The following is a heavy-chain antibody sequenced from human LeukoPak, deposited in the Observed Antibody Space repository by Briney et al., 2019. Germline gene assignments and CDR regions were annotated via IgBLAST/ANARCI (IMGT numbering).Heavy chain of an antibody. CDR3: AKGYCSGGSCLALDY. CDR2: ISWDGGST. J-gene: IGHJ4*02. Sequence: GGSLRLSCAASGFTFDDYTMHWVRQAPGKGLEWGSLISWDGGSTYYADSVKGRFTISRDNSKNSLYLQMNSLRTEDTALYYCAKGYCSGGSCLALDYWGQGTLVTVSS. D-gene: IGHD2-15*01. V-gene: IGHV3-43*01. CDR1: GFTFDDYT.